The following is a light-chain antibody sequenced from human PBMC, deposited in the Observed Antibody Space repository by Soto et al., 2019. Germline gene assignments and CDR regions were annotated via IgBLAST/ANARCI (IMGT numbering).Light chain of an antibody. CDR3: QQYNTWPYT. CDR1: QSVSNK. Sequence: EIVMTQSPATLSVSPGERATLSCRASQSVSNKLVWYQQKPGQAPRLLIYGASTRATDIPARFSASGSGTEFTLSISRLQSEDFAVYYCQQYNTWPYTFGQGTQLEIK. J-gene: IGKJ2*01. V-gene: IGKV3-15*01. CDR2: GAS.